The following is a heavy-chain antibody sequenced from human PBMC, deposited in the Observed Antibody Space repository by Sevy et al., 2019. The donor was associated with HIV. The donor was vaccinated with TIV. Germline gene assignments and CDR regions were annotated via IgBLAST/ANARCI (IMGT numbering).Heavy chain of an antibody. CDR1: GGSFSADY. CDR2: INHSGST. Sequence: SETLSLTCTVYGGSFSADYWTWIRQPPGKGLEWIGEINHSGSTNYNPSLKSRVTISLDTSKNQFSLRLTSVTAADTAVFYCARGYDAGPLIYGGHGTLVTVSS. J-gene: IGHJ4*01. V-gene: IGHV4-34*01. D-gene: IGHD3-22*01. CDR3: ARGYDAGPLIY.